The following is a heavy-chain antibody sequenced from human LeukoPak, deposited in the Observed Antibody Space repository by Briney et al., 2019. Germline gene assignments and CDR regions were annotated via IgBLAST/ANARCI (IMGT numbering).Heavy chain of an antibody. CDR1: GYTFTSYY. CDR2: VNPSGGST. D-gene: IGHD1-26*01. V-gene: IGHV1-46*01. CDR3: ARSVGATGYFDY. Sequence: SVKVSCKASGYTFTSYYMHWVRQAPGQGLEWMGIVNPSGGSTSYAQKFQGRVTMTRDTSTSTVYMELSSLRSGDTAVYYCARSVGATGYFDYWGQGTLVTVSS. J-gene: IGHJ4*02.